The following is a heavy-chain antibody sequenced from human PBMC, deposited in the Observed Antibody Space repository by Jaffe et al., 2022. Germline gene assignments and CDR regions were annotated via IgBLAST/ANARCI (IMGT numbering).Heavy chain of an antibody. CDR1: GFTFSGSS. J-gene: IGHJ4*02. V-gene: IGHV3-73*02. CDR2: IRDKANNYAT. CDR3: TRLLEGCDY. D-gene: IGHD1-1*01. Sequence: EVQLVESGGGLVQPGGSLRLSCAASGFTFSGSSIHWVRQASGKGLEWVGRIRDKANNYATAYAASVEGRFTVSRDDSNNTAYLQMNSLKTEDTAVYYCTRLLEGCDYWGQGTLVTVSS.